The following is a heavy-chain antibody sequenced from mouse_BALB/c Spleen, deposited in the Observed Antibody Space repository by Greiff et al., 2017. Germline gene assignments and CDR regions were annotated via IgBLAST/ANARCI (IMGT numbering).Heavy chain of an antibody. J-gene: IGHJ3*01. CDR2: IHYSGST. Sequence: EVQLQQSGPDLVKPSQSLSLTCTVTGYSITSGYSWHWIRKFPGNKLEWMGYIHYSGSTNYNPSLKSRISITRDTSKNQFFLQLNSVTTEDTATYYCAKKGLGTGFAYWGQGTLVTVSA. V-gene: IGHV3-1*02. CDR1: GYSITSGYS. CDR3: AKKGLGTGFAY. D-gene: IGHD2-14*01.